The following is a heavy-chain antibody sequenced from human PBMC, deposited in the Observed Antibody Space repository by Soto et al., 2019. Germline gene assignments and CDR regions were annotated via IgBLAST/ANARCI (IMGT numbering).Heavy chain of an antibody. Sequence: PSETLSLTCAVYGGSFSGHYWSWIRQPPGKGLEWIGEINHSGSTNYNPSLKSRVTISVDTSKNQLSLKLSSMTVADTAVYFCARDGYNYGSFDYWGQGTLVTVSS. CDR2: INHSGST. J-gene: IGHJ4*02. CDR1: GGSFSGHY. V-gene: IGHV4-34*01. CDR3: ARDGYNYGSFDY. D-gene: IGHD5-18*01.